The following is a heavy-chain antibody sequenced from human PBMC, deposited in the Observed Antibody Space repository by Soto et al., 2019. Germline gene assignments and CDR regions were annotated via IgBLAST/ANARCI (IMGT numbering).Heavy chain of an antibody. CDR3: VRDGLTTVTHDAFDI. Sequence: QVPLVQSGAEVKKPGASVKVSCKTSGYSFTSYGISWVRQAPGQGLEWMGWISAYNGNTNYAQKFQGRVTMTTDTSTSTAYMELRSLRSDDTAVYYCVRDGLTTVTHDAFDIWGQGTMVTVSS. V-gene: IGHV1-18*01. D-gene: IGHD4-17*01. CDR1: GYSFTSYG. CDR2: ISAYNGNT. J-gene: IGHJ3*02.